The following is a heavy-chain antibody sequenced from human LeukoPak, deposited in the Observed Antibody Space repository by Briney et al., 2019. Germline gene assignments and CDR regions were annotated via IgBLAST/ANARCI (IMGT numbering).Heavy chain of an antibody. CDR3: VRHYYDILTGPYFDY. CDR2: INHSGST. V-gene: IGHV4-34*01. D-gene: IGHD3-9*01. Sequence: PSETLSLTCAVYAGSFSGYYWSWIRQPPGKGLEWIGEINHSGSTSYNPSLKSRVTISVDTSKNQFSLKLSSVTAADTAVYYCVRHYYDILTGPYFDYWGQGTLVTVSS. J-gene: IGHJ4*02. CDR1: AGSFSGYY.